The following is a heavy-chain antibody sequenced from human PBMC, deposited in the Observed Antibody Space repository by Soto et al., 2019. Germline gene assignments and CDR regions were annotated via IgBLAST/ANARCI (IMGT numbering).Heavy chain of an antibody. CDR3: ARADHQYRGDAFDI. D-gene: IGHD3-10*01. CDR1: GFTFSSYG. V-gene: IGHV3-30*03. J-gene: IGHJ3*02. Sequence: GGSLRLSCAASGFTFSSYGMHWVRQAPGKGLEWVAVISYDGSNKYYADSVKGRFTISRDNAKNSLYLQMNSLRAEDTAVYYCARADHQYRGDAFDIWGQGTMVTVSS. CDR2: ISYDGSNK.